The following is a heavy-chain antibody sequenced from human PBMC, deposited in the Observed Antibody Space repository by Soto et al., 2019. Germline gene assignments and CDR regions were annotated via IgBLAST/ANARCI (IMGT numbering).Heavy chain of an antibody. Sequence: QVQLVQSGAEVKKPGSSVKVSCKASGGTFSSYAISWVRQAPGQGLEWMGGIIPIFVTADYAQRFQGRVTITADETTGTAYMELSSLRSEATAVYYCASHSSLRGYCISTSCYGYCYGMDVWGQGTMVTVSS. D-gene: IGHD2-2*01. V-gene: IGHV1-69*12. J-gene: IGHJ6*02. CDR2: IIPIFVTA. CDR1: GGTFSSYA. CDR3: ASHSSLRGYCISTSCYGYCYGMDV.